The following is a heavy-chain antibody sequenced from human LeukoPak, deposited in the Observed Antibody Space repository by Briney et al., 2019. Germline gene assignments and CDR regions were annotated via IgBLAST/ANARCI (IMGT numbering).Heavy chain of an antibody. J-gene: IGHJ6*03. Sequence: GGSLRLSCAASGFTFSSYWMHWVRQAPGKGLVWVSRINSDGSSTSYADSVKGRFTISRDNAKNTLYLQMNSLRAEDTAVYYCARESSSWDYYYYYYMDVWGKGTTVTISS. CDR1: GFTFSSYW. V-gene: IGHV3-74*01. D-gene: IGHD6-13*01. CDR2: INSDGSST. CDR3: ARESSSWDYYYYYYMDV.